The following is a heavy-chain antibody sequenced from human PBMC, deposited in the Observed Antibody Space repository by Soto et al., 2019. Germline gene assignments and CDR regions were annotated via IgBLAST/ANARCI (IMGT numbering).Heavy chain of an antibody. CDR1: GGSFSGYS. D-gene: IGHD6-19*01. CDR2: INYTGTT. CDR3: AREGGSGWYYYDY. V-gene: IGHV4-34*02. Sequence: QVQLQQWGAGLLKPSETLSLTCAVNGGSFSGYSWTWIRQAPGKGLDWIGEINYTGTTNYSPSLKSRVTLSVDTSKNQFSLELRSVSAADTAVYYCAREGGSGWYYYDYWGHGTLVNVSS. J-gene: IGHJ4*01.